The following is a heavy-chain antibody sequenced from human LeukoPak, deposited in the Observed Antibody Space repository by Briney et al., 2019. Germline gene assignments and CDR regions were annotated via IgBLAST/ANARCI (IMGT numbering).Heavy chain of an antibody. CDR2: ISAYNGDT. CDR3: ARDMSTRVTPISYAFDV. D-gene: IGHD4-23*01. Sequence: ASVKVSCKASGYTFASYAISWVRPAPGQGLEWMGWISAYNGDTHYAQKFQGRVTMTTDTSTSTAYMELRSLRSDDTAVYYCARDMSTRVTPISYAFDVWGQGTMVTVSS. V-gene: IGHV1-18*01. CDR1: GYTFASYA. J-gene: IGHJ3*01.